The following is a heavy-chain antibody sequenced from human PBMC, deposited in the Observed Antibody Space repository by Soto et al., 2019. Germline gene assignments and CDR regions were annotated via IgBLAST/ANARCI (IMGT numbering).Heavy chain of an antibody. D-gene: IGHD6-19*01. CDR3: ARGPSVWFGYYY. J-gene: IGHJ4*02. CDR2: INSGATTT. CDR1: GFTFSSSW. Sequence: EVQLVESGGGLVQPGGSLRLSCAASGFTFSSSWMHWVRQGPGKGLVWVSRINSGATTTNYADSVKGRFTISRDNAKNTLFLQMDSLSSEDTAVYYCARGPSVWFGYYYWGQGTLVTVSS. V-gene: IGHV3-74*01.